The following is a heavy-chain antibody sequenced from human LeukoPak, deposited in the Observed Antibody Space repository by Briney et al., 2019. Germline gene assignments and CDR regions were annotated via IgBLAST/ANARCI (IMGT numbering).Heavy chain of an antibody. CDR1: GGSISSSSYY. Sequence: SETLSLTCTVSGGSISSSSYYWGWIRQPPGKGLEWIGSISYSGSTSYNPSLKSRVTISVATSKNQFSLKLNPVTAADTAVYYCARGTYSNTWRPAFDCWGQGTLVTVSS. V-gene: IGHV4-39*02. CDR2: ISYSGST. D-gene: IGHD6-13*01. CDR3: ARGTYSNTWRPAFDC. J-gene: IGHJ4*02.